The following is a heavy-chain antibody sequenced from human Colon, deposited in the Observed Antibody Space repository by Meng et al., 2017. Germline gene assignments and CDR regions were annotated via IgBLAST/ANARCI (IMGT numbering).Heavy chain of an antibody. D-gene: IGHD4-17*01. Sequence: EVQLVESGGGLFKPGGSLRLSCAASGFTFISYSMNWVRQAPGKGLEWVSSVSSNSYYIYYADSVEGRFTISRDNAKNSLYLQMNSLRAEDTAVYYCARAEYGDLDFDHWGQGTLVTVSS. CDR3: ARAEYGDLDFDH. CDR2: VSSNSYYI. V-gene: IGHV3-21*06. J-gene: IGHJ4*02. CDR1: GFTFISYS.